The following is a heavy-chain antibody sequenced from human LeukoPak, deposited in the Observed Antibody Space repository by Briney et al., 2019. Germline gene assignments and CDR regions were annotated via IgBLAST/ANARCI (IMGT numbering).Heavy chain of an antibody. J-gene: IGHJ2*01. Sequence: PGGSLRLSCAASGFTFSNYAMTWVRQGPGKGLEWVSAISGGGGNTYNADSVKGRFTISRDNPKNTLYLQMNRLRAEDTAVYYCAKVRLPTTMTLRDWYFDLWGRGTLVTVSS. CDR2: ISGGGGNT. D-gene: IGHD4-17*01. CDR3: AKVRLPTTMTLRDWYFDL. CDR1: GFTFSNYA. V-gene: IGHV3-23*01.